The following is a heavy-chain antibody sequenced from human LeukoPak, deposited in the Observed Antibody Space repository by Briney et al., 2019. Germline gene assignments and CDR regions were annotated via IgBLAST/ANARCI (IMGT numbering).Heavy chain of an antibody. V-gene: IGHV3-23*01. CDR1: GFTFSSYA. Sequence: GGSLRLSCAASGFTFSSYAMSWVRQAPGKGLEWVSAISGSGGSTYYADSVKGRFTISRDNSKNTLYLQMNSLRAEDTAVYYCAKSPGYQLPDYYYGMDVWGQGTTVTASS. CDR2: ISGSGGST. D-gene: IGHD2-2*01. J-gene: IGHJ6*02. CDR3: AKSPGYQLPDYYYGMDV.